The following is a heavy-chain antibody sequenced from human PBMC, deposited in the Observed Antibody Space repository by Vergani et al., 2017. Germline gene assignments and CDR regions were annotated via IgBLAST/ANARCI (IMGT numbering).Heavy chain of an antibody. J-gene: IGHJ5*02. Sequence: QVQLVESGGGFVKPGGSLRLSCGASGFTLSDYYINWIRQAPGKGLEWISYISDSGTTIYYADSVKGRFTISRDNAKNSLYLQMNSLRPEGTAVYYCARSPRQYQLPWGWFDTWGQGTLVTVSS. CDR3: ARSPRQYQLPWGWFDT. D-gene: IGHD2-2*01. CDR2: ISDSGTTI. V-gene: IGHV3-11*04. CDR1: GFTLSDYY.